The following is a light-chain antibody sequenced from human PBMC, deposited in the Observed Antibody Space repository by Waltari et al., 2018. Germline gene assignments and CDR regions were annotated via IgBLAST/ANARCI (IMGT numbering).Light chain of an antibody. CDR1: QRGTTN. J-gene: IGKJ2*01. Sequence: EIVMTQSPATLSVSPGERAIISCRASQRGTTNLAWYQQKPGQPPRLLIYGASTRATDIPARFSGSGSGSEFTLTITSLQSEDFAVYYCHQYNDGPPFNFGQGTKLEIK. V-gene: IGKV3-15*01. CDR3: HQYNDGPPFN. CDR2: GAS.